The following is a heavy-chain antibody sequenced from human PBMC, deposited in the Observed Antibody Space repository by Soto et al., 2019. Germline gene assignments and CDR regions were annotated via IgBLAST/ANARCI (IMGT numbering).Heavy chain of an antibody. CDR2: ISSSSGYI. CDR1: GLTLSIYS. J-gene: IGHJ4*02. V-gene: IGHV3-21*01. D-gene: IGHD2-2*01. Sequence: GGSLRLSCAASGLTLSIYSMNWVRQAPGKVLEWVSSISSSSGYIYYADSVKGRFTISRDNAKNSLYLQMNSLRAEDTAVYYCARVKLGYCISTSCYHDYWGQGT. CDR3: ARVKLGYCISTSCYHDY.